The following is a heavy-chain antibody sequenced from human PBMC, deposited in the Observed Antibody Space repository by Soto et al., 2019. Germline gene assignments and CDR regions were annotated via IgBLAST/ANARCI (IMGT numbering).Heavy chain of an antibody. D-gene: IGHD6-6*01. Sequence: QEQLVQSGAEIKKPGSSVKISCEASGGTFSTYAFSWVRQAPGQGLEWMGGIIPIFGSPRYAQKFQGRATITADEFLRTAYMEHSRLKSAEPAVYSCAWYVDDTPSSYKDMPKYHYYDMDVWGQWKTVTVSS. CDR2: IIPIFGSP. V-gene: IGHV1-69*01. CDR3: AWYVDDTPSSYKDMPKYHYYDMDV. J-gene: IGHJ6*01. CDR1: GGTFSTYA.